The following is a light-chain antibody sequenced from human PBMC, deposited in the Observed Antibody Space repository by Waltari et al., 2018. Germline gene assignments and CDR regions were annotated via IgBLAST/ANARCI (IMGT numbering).Light chain of an antibody. Sequence: DIEMTQSPSTLSASVGDRVTITCRASQSISNWLAWSQQKPGKAPKLLIYKASSLQTDVPSRFSGSGSGTEFTLTISSLQPDDFATFYCQHYSRYPPTFGGGTKVEIK. J-gene: IGKJ4*01. CDR3: QHYSRYPPT. CDR2: KAS. V-gene: IGKV1-5*03. CDR1: QSISNW.